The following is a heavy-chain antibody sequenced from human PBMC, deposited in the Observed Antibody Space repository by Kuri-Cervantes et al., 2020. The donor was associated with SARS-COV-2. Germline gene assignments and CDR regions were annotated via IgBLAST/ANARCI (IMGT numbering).Heavy chain of an antibody. CDR3: ARGPGYCTNGVCYSLTTFDY. CDR2: ISSSSSYI. CDR1: GFTFDDYA. J-gene: IGHJ4*02. Sequence: GGSLRLSCAASGFTFDDYAMHWVRQAPGKGLEWVSSISSSSSYIYYADSVKGRFTISRDNAKNSLYLQMNSLRAEDTAVYYCARGPGYCTNGVCYSLTTFDYWGQGTLVTVSS. V-gene: IGHV3-21*01. D-gene: IGHD2-8*01.